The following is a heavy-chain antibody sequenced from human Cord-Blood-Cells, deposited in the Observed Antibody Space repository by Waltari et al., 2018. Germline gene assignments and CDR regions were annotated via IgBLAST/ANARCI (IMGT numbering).Heavy chain of an antibody. CDR1: GYTFTTYG. Sequence: QVQLVQSGAEVKKPGASATVACKASGYTFTTYGISWLRQAPGQRLEWMGWISAYNGNTKYAQKLQGRVTMTTDTSTSTAYMELRSLRSDDTAVYYCARAGVGLRYFDWLLYRTGRGDYFDYWGQGTLVTVSS. D-gene: IGHD3-9*01. CDR3: ARAGVGLRYFDWLLYRTGRGDYFDY. CDR2: ISAYNGNT. V-gene: IGHV1-18*01. J-gene: IGHJ4*02.